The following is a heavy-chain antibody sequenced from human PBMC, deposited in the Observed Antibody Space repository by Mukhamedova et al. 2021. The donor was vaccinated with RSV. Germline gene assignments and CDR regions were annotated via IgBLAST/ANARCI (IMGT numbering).Heavy chain of an antibody. J-gene: IGHJ4*02. Sequence: IRQPPGKGLEWIGNIYYSGSTYYNPSLKSRVTISVDTSKNQFSLKLSSVTAADTAVYYCATVPYYYDSSGYYRNHFDYWCQGTL. V-gene: IGHV4-39*01. CDR2: IYYSGST. D-gene: IGHD3-22*01. CDR3: ATVPYYYDSSGYYRNHFDY.